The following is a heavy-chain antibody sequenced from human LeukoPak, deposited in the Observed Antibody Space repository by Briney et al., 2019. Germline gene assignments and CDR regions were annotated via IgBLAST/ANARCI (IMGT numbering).Heavy chain of an antibody. Sequence: ASVKVSCKASGGTFSSYAISWVRQAPGQGLEWMGGIIPIFGTANYAQKFQGRVTITADESTSTAYMELSSLRSEDTAVYYCASADHCTNGVCHPLHYYYYSMDVWGKGTTVTVSS. V-gene: IGHV1-69*13. D-gene: IGHD2-8*01. CDR1: GGTFSSYA. CDR3: ASADHCTNGVCHPLHYYYYSMDV. J-gene: IGHJ6*03. CDR2: IIPIFGTA.